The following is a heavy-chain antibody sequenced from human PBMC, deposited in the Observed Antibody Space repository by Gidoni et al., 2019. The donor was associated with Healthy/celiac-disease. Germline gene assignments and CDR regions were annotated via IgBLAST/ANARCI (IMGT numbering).Heavy chain of an antibody. Sequence: EVQLVQSGAEVKKPGESLKISCKGSGYSFTSYWIGWVRQMPGKGLEWMGIIYPGDSDTRYSPSFQGQVTISADKSISTAYLQWSSLKASDTAMYYCARGSYTTVVTPGAFDIWGQGTMVTVSS. CDR2: IYPGDSDT. V-gene: IGHV5-51*01. D-gene: IGHD4-17*01. CDR1: GYSFTSYW. CDR3: ARGSYTTVVTPGAFDI. J-gene: IGHJ3*02.